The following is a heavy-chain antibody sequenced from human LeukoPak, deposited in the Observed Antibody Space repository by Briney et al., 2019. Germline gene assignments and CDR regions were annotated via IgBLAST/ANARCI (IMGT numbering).Heavy chain of an antibody. CDR3: ASNIWFGESTPKDYYYGMDV. CDR2: IYPGDSDT. V-gene: IGHV5-51*01. J-gene: IGHJ6*02. CDR1: GYSFTSYW. Sequence: GESLKISCKGSGYSFTSYWIGWVRQMPGKGLEWMGIIYPGDSDTRYSPSFQGHVTISADKSIGTAYLQWSSLKASDTAMYYCASNIWFGESTPKDYYYGMDVWGQGTTVTVSS. D-gene: IGHD3-10*01.